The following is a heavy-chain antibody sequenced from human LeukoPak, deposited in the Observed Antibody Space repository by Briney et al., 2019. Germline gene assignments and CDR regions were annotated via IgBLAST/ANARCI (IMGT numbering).Heavy chain of an antibody. V-gene: IGHV4-59*01. CDR1: AGSIGTDH. Sequence: KASEALSLTCTISAGSIGTDHWTWIRQPPGKGLDWIGYAYYNGNTNYNPSLNSRVTVSVDTSNNQFSLRLTSVTTADTAVYYCARGHPPNLDVWGQGTTVTVSS. J-gene: IGHJ6*02. CDR3: ARGHPPNLDV. CDR2: AYYNGNT.